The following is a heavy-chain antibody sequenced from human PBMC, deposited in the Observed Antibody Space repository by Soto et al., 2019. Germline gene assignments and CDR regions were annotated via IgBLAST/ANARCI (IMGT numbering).Heavy chain of an antibody. V-gene: IGHV5-51*01. CDR3: ARLFFPSIAAAADY. J-gene: IGHJ4*02. Sequence: GESLKISSKGSGDHFTSYWIGWVRQMPGKGLEWMGIIYPGDSDTRYSPSFQGQVTISADKSISTAYLQWSSLKASDTAMYYCARLFFPSIAAAADYWGQGTLVTVS. CDR2: IYPGDSDT. D-gene: IGHD6-13*01. CDR1: GDHFTSYW.